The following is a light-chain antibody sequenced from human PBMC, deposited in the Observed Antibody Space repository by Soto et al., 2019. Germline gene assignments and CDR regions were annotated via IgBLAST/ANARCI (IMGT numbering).Light chain of an antibody. CDR2: GAS. CDR1: EYVSSSS. V-gene: IGKV3-20*01. J-gene: IGKJ1*01. CDR3: KQHGSSFWT. Sequence: EIVLTQSPGILSLSPGERATLSCRASEYVSSSSLAWYQQKPGQAPRLLIYGASSRATGFPDRVSGSGSGTDFSLTISRLEPEDCAVYYCKQHGSSFWTFGQGTKVEIK.